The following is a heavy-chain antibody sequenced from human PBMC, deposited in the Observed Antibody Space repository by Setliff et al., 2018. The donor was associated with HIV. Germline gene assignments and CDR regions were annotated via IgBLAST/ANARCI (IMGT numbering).Heavy chain of an antibody. D-gene: IGHD1-26*01. J-gene: IGHJ5*02. Sequence: ETLSLTCTVSGGSMKNFYWTWVRQVPGGRLQWIGHIHYSGIVNCSPSLSSRLTISAQTSKNQFSLTLKSVTTADTALYFCARVAKDSSFFSTSGPSYFDPWGHGTQVTVSS. CDR1: GGSMKNFY. CDR2: IHYSGIV. CDR3: ARVAKDSSFFSTSGPSYFDP. V-gene: IGHV4-59*01.